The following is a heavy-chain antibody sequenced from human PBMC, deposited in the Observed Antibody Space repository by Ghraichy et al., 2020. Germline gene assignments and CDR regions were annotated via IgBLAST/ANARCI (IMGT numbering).Heavy chain of an antibody. CDR1: GGSINSTTYY. CDR3: ARVYGWGGGGY. Sequence: SETLSLTCTVSGGSINSTTYYWGWIRQPPGKGLEWIGNIYYIGSTYYNPSLKSRVTISVDRSKNQFSLKLSSVTAADTAVYYCARVYGWGGGGYWGQGTLVTVSS. V-gene: IGHV4-39*01. J-gene: IGHJ4*02. CDR2: IYYIGST. D-gene: IGHD2/OR15-2a*01.